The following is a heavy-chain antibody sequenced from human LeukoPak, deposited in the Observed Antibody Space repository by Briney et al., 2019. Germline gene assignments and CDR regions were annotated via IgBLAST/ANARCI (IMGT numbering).Heavy chain of an antibody. J-gene: IGHJ4*02. V-gene: IGHV4-59*01. D-gene: IGHD4/OR15-4a*01. CDR1: GGSISSYY. Sequence: KPSETLSLTCTVSGGSISSYYWSWIRQTPGKGLEWIGYIYHSGNTDYNPSLKSRVTISVDTSKNQFSLKVNSVTAADTAVYFCAKGRVEHGYGEFDCWGQGTLVTVSS. CDR3: AKGRVEHGYGEFDC. CDR2: IYHSGNT.